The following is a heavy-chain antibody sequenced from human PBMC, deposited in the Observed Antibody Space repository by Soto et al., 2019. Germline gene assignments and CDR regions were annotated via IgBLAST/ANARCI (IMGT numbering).Heavy chain of an antibody. CDR2: IYYSGST. J-gene: IGHJ4*02. CDR3: ARLLWGNPPYFDY. V-gene: IGHV4-39*01. Sequence: ETLSLTCTVSGGSISSSSYYWGWIRQPPGKGLEWIGSIYYSGSTYYNPSLKSRVTISVDTSKNQFSLKLSSVTAADTAVYYCARLLWGNPPYFDYWGQGTLVTVSS. D-gene: IGHD7-27*01. CDR1: GGSISSSSYY.